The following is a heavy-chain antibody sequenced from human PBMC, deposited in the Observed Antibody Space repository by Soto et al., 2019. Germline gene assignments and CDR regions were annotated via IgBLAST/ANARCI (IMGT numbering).Heavy chain of an antibody. Sequence: ASVKVSCKASGYTFTGYYMHWLRQAPGQGLEWMGWINPNSGGTNYAQKFQGWVTMTRDTSISTAYMELSRLRSDDTAVYYCARVREYSSSLDDAFDIWGQGTMVTVSS. CDR1: GYTFTGYY. CDR3: ARVREYSSSLDDAFDI. V-gene: IGHV1-2*04. CDR2: INPNSGGT. D-gene: IGHD6-6*01. J-gene: IGHJ3*02.